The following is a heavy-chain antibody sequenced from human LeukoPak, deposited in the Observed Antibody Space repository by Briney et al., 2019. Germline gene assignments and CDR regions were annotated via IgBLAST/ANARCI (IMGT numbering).Heavy chain of an antibody. CDR3: ARSRIAAAGGGDYYYYGMDV. Sequence: PVKVSCKASGGTFSSYAISWVRQAPGQGLEWMGRIIPILGIANYAQKFQGRVTITADKSTSTAYMELSSLRSEDTAVYYCARSRIAAAGGGDYYYYGMDVWGQGTTVTVSS. D-gene: IGHD6-13*01. J-gene: IGHJ6*02. CDR1: GGTFSSYA. V-gene: IGHV1-69*04. CDR2: IIPILGIA.